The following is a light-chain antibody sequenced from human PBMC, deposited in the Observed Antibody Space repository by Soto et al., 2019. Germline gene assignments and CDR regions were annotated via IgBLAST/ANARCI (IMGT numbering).Light chain of an antibody. CDR3: QQYNSYAWT. CDR2: KAS. V-gene: IGKV1-5*03. CDR1: QSISSW. J-gene: IGKJ1*01. Sequence: DIQMTQSPSTLSASVGDRVTITCRASQSISSWLAWYQQKPGKAPKLLIYKASSLESRVPSRFIGSGSGTEFTLTISSLQPDDFATYYCQQYNSYAWTFGQGTKVEIK.